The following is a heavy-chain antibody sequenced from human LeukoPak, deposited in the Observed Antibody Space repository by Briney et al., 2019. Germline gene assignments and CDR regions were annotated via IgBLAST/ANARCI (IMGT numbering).Heavy chain of an antibody. CDR2: FDPEDGET. CDR3: ATEERGIAVAEGAFDI. CDR1: GYTLTELS. J-gene: IGHJ3*02. D-gene: IGHD6-19*01. V-gene: IGHV1-24*01. Sequence: ASVKVSCKVSGYTLTELSMRWVRQAPGKGLEWMGGFDPEDGETIYAQKFQGRVTMTEDTSTDTAYMELSSLRSEDTAVYYCATEERGIAVAEGAFDIWGRGTMVTVSS.